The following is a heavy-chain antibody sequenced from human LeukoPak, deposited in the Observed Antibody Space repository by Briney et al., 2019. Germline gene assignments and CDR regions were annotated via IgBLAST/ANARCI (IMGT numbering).Heavy chain of an antibody. Sequence: GASVTVSCKASGYTFTGYYMHWVRQAPGQGLEWMGWINPNSGGTNYARNFQGRVTMTRDTSISTAYMELSRLRSDDTAVYYCARDKSWDYWGQGTLVTVSS. J-gene: IGHJ4*02. CDR1: GYTFTGYY. CDR3: ARDKSWDY. V-gene: IGHV1-2*02. CDR2: INPNSGGT.